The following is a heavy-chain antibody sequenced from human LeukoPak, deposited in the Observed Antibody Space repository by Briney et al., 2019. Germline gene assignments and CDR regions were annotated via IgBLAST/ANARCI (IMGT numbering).Heavy chain of an antibody. CDR1: GFSFSTYA. J-gene: IGHJ4*02. Sequence: GGSLRLSCAASGFSFSTYAMSWARQAPGKGLKWVSGISGSGETSYYAASVKGRLTISRDNSNNTLYLQMTSLRADDTAVYYCVRRGSGSSSPFAYWGQGALVIVSS. CDR3: VRRGSGSSSPFAY. D-gene: IGHD6-6*01. CDR2: ISGSGETS. V-gene: IGHV3-23*01.